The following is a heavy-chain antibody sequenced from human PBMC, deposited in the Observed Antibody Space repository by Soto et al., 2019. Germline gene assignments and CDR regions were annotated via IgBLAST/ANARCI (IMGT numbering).Heavy chain of an antibody. D-gene: IGHD2-21*02. CDR1: GFSLSTSGVG. CDR3: AHRQTYCGGNCYSGFDY. J-gene: IGHJ4*02. CDR2: IYWDDDT. Sequence: QITLKESGPTLVKPTQTLTLTCTFSGFSLSTSGVGVGWIRQPPGKAMEWLALIYWDDDTRYSPSLKSRLTITKDTSNHQVVLTMTHMDTVDTATYYCAHRQTYCGGNCYSGFDYWGQGTLVTFSS. V-gene: IGHV2-5*02.